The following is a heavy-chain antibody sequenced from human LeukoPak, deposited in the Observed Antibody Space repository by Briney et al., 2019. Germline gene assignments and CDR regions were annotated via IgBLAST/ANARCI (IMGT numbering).Heavy chain of an antibody. CDR2: INPHSGGT. CDR1: GYTFTDYY. J-gene: IGHJ4*02. CDR3: ARVRYNITWYSFDY. D-gene: IGHD6-13*01. V-gene: IGHV1-2*02. Sequence: ASVKVSCKTSGYTFTDYYLHWVRQAPGQGLEWLGWINPHSGGTNYAQNLQGRVSMTRDTFISTAYMELSRLRSDDTAVFYCARVRYNITWYSFDYWGQGTLVTVSS.